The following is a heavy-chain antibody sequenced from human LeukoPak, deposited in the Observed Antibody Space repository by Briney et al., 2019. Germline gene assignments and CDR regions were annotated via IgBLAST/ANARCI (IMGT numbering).Heavy chain of an antibody. CDR3: ARSRMTTLPGFDY. V-gene: IGHV1-2*02. CDR2: INPNSGAT. CDR1: GYGFIDYY. Sequence: ASVKVSCKSSGYGFIDYYIHWGRQAPGQGLGWMGWINPNSGATNSSQTLQGRVTLTRDTSMSTAYLDLSGLTFDDTAVYYCARSRMTTLPGFDYWGQGTLVTVSS. D-gene: IGHD1-1*01. J-gene: IGHJ4*02.